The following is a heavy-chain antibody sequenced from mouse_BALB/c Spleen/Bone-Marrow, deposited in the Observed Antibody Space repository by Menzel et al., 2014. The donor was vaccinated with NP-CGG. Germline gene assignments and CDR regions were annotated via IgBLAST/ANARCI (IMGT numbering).Heavy chain of an antibody. CDR2: IDPANGNT. J-gene: IGHJ4*01. D-gene: IGHD2-1*01. CDR3: ARYGNYCYAMDY. V-gene: IGHV14-3*02. Sequence: EVQLQQSGAELVKPGASVKLSCTASGFNIKDAYMHWVKQRPEQGLEWIGRIDPANGNTKYDPKFQGKATITADTSSNTAYLHLSSLTSEDTAVYYCARYGNYCYAMDYWGQGTSVTVSS. CDR1: GFNIKDAY.